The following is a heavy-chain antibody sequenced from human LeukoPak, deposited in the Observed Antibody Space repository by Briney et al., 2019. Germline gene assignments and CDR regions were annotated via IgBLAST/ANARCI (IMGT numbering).Heavy chain of an antibody. V-gene: IGHV3-30-3*01. Sequence: PGGSLRLSCAASGFTFSSYAMHWVRQAPGKGLEWVAVISYDGSNKYYADSVKGRFTISRDNSKNTLYLQMNSLRAEDTAVYYCARGRYDFWSGYPSLYPNMDVWGKGTTVTVSS. J-gene: IGHJ6*03. CDR2: ISYDGSNK. CDR1: GFTFSSYA. D-gene: IGHD3-3*01. CDR3: ARGRYDFWSGYPSLYPNMDV.